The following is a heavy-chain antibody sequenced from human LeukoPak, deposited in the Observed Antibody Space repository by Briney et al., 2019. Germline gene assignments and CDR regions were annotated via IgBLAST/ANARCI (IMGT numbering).Heavy chain of an antibody. J-gene: IGHJ4*02. Sequence: SETLSLTCTVSGGSISSSSYYWGWIRQPPGKGLEWIGSMYYSGSTYYNPSLKSRVTISVDTSKNQFSLKLSSVTAADTAVYYCARAAPADSTSFDYWGQGTLVTVSS. CDR2: MYYSGST. CDR1: GGSISSSSYY. CDR3: ARAAPADSTSFDY. V-gene: IGHV4-39*01. D-gene: IGHD6-6*01.